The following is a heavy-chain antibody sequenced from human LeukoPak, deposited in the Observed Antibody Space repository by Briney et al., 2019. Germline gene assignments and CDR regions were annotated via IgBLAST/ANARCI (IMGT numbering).Heavy chain of an antibody. Sequence: SQTLSLTCTVSGGSISSYYWSWIRQPAGKGLEWIGRIYTSGSTNYNPSLKSRVTMSVDTSKNQFSLKLSSVTAADTAVYYCARDRTLTTNYDSSGYYFGGNTDVWGKGTTVTVSS. D-gene: IGHD3-22*01. J-gene: IGHJ6*03. V-gene: IGHV4-4*07. CDR1: GGSISSYY. CDR3: ARDRTLTTNYDSSGYYFGGNTDV. CDR2: IYTSGST.